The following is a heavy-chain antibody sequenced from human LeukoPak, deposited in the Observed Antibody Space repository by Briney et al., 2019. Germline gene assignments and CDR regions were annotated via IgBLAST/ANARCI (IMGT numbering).Heavy chain of an antibody. V-gene: IGHV3-21*01. CDR1: GFTFSSYS. D-gene: IGHD1-26*01. CDR3: AIAPEEWELLPHGHFDY. CDR2: ISSSSSYI. J-gene: IGHJ4*02. Sequence: GGSLRLSCAASGFTFSSYSMNWVRQAPGKGLEWVSSISSSSSYIYYADSVKGRFTISRDNAKNSLYLQMNSLKAEDTAVYYCAIAPEEWELLPHGHFDYWGQGTLVTVSS.